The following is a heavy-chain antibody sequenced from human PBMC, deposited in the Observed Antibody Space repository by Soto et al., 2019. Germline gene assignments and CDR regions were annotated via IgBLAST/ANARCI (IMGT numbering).Heavy chain of an antibody. V-gene: IGHV1-18*01. D-gene: IGHD3-22*01. CDR3: ARGRGTYYYYLSGYYRNPFDS. Sequence: ASVKVSWKASGYTFTSYGISWVRQAPGQGLEWVGWISAYNGYTNYAQILQGRVSMTTDTSTSTAYMELRSLRSDDTAIYYCARGRGTYYYYLSGYYRNPFDSWGQGTLVTVSS. CDR1: GYTFTSYG. CDR2: ISAYNGYT. J-gene: IGHJ4*02.